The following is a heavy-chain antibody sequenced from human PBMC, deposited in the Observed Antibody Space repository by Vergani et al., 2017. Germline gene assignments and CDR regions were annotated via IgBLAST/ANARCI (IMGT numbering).Heavy chain of an antibody. CDR3: ARASGSYPYYYGMDV. V-gene: IGHV4-30-4*08. Sequence: QVQLQESGPGLVKPSQTLSLTCTVPGGSISSGDYHWSWICQPPGKGPEWIGYIYYSGSTYYNPSLKSRVTISVDTSKNQFSLKLSSVTAADTAVYYCARASGSYPYYYGMDVWGQGTTVTVSS. J-gene: IGHJ6*02. CDR1: GGSISSGDYH. D-gene: IGHD1-26*01. CDR2: IYYSGST.